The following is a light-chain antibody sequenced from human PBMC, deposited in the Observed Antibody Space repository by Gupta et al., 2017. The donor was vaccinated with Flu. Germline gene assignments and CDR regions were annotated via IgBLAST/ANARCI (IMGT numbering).Light chain of an antibody. V-gene: IGLV1-51*01. CDR2: DNN. CDR3: ATWDNSLSAGL. CDR1: SSNIGNNY. J-gene: IGLJ2*01. Sequence: KVTIAGSGTSSNIGNNYVSWYQQLPGTDPKLLMSDNNGRPPGIPDRISASKSGTSATLVITGVQTGDEADYYCATWDNSLSAGLFGGGTKMTVL.